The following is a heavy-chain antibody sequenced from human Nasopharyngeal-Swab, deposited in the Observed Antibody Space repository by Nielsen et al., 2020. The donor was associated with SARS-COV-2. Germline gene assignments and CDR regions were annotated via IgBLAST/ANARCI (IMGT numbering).Heavy chain of an antibody. D-gene: IGHD4-11*01. CDR2: IKQDGGEK. CDR1: GFTFSSYW. J-gene: IGHJ6*03. Sequence: GESLKISCAASGFTFSSYWMSWVRQAPGKGLEWVANIKQDGGEKYYVDSVKGRFTISRDNAKNSLYLQMNSLRAEDTAVYYCARQTSNPYYYYYYMDVWGKGTTVTVSS. CDR3: ARQTSNPYYYYYYMDV. V-gene: IGHV3-7*01.